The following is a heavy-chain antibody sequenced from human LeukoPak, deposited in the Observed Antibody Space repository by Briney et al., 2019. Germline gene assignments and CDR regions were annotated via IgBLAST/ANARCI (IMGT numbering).Heavy chain of an antibody. CDR3: ARGQAGYSYGTGYYFDY. CDR1: GYSISSGYY. D-gene: IGHD5-18*01. Sequence: SETLSLTCTVSGYSISSGYYWGWIRQPPGKGLEWIVSIYHSGSTYYNPSLKSRVTISVDTSKNQFSLKLTSVTAADTAVYYCARGQAGYSYGTGYYFDYWGQGTLVTVSS. CDR2: IYHSGST. J-gene: IGHJ4*02. V-gene: IGHV4-38-2*02.